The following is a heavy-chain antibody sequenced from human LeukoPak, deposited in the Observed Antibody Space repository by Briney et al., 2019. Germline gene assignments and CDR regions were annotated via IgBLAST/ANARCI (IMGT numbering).Heavy chain of an antibody. V-gene: IGHV3-33*01. J-gene: IGHJ4*02. D-gene: IGHD3-22*01. CDR3: ARDLDDTHFDY. CDR1: GFTFSSYG. CDR2: IWYDGSNK. Sequence: GGSLRLSCAASGFTFSSYGMHWVRQAPSKGLEWVAVIWYDGSNKYYADSVKGRFTISRDNSKNTLYLQMNSLRAEDTAVYYCARDLDDTHFDYWGQGTLVTVSS.